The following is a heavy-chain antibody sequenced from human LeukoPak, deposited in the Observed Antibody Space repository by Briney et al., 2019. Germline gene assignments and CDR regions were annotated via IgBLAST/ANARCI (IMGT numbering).Heavy chain of an antibody. CDR2: IYYSGNT. CDR1: GGSISSGGYY. Sequence: PSQTLCLTCTVSGGSISSGGYYWSWIRQHPGKGLEWVGYIYYSGNTYYNPSLKSRVTISADTSKNQFSLKLSSVTAADTAVYYCARHGGSNYSNYYYYTDVWGQGTPVTVSS. V-gene: IGHV4-31*03. CDR3: ARHGGSNYSNYYYYTDV. D-gene: IGHD4-11*01. J-gene: IGHJ6*03.